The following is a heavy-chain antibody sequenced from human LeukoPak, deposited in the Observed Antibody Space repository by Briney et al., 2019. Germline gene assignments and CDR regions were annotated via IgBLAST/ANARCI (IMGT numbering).Heavy chain of an antibody. CDR1: GSSITSVSHY. V-gene: IGHV4-39*01. D-gene: IGHD3-16*01. J-gene: IGHJ4*02. CDR3: ARRWGNIVGVTYEY. Sequence: SETLSLTCTISGSSITSVSHYWGWVRQPPGKGLEWIGDIYYTGSTYYSPSLRSRVTMSVHTSENQFSLRLNSVTAVDTAVYYCARRWGNIVGVTYEYWGQGTLVTVSS. CDR2: IYYTGST.